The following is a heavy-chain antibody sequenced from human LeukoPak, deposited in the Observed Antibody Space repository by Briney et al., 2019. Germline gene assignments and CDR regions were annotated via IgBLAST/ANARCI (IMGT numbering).Heavy chain of an antibody. CDR1: GGSISSYY. Sequence: SETLSLTCTVSGGSISSYYWSWIRQPPGKGLEWLGYIYYSGSTYYNPSLKSRVTISVDTSKNQFSLKLSSVTAADTAVYYCAREVLPAANYYGMDVWGQGTTVTVSS. D-gene: IGHD2-2*01. J-gene: IGHJ6*02. CDR3: AREVLPAANYYGMDV. V-gene: IGHV4-59*12. CDR2: IYYSGST.